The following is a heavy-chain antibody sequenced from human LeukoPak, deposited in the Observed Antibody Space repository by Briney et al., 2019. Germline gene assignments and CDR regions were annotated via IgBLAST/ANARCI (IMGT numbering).Heavy chain of an antibody. CDR3: ARDGFEQWLVIYY. J-gene: IGHJ4*02. CDR1: RFTFKDYA. V-gene: IGHV3-43*02. D-gene: IGHD6-19*01. CDR2: ITGGGGST. Sequence: GGSLRLSSAASRFTFKDYAMYWLRQAPGKGLEWVSLITGGGGSTYYADSVRGRFTISRDNSKNSLYLQMNSRTTEDTALYYCARDGFEQWLVIYYWGQGTLVTVSS.